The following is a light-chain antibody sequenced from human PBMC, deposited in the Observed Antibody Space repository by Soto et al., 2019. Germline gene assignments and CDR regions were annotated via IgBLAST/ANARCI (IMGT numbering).Light chain of an antibody. J-gene: IGKJ4*01. V-gene: IGKV3-11*01. Sequence: EIVLTQSPATLSLSPGERATLSCRASQSVSSYLAWYQQKPGQAPRLLIYDASNRATGIPARFSGSGSGTDFTLTISSLEPEDFAVHYCQQRSNWPLTFGGGTKVAIK. CDR2: DAS. CDR3: QQRSNWPLT. CDR1: QSVSSY.